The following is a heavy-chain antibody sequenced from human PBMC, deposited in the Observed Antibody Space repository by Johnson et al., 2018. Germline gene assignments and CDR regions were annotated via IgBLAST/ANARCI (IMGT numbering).Heavy chain of an antibody. CDR1: GFTFSPYA. Sequence: VQLVEAGGGVVQPGRSLTLSCAASGFTFSPYAMHWVRQAPDTGLEWVAVIAYDGSTKYHADFVCGRFTISRDTSNNTLYLQMNSRRAEDTAVYYCARDTGDNYYYYDMDVWGKGTTVTVSS. J-gene: IGHJ6*03. CDR3: ARDTGDNYYYYDMDV. CDR2: IAYDGSTK. D-gene: IGHD1-26*01. V-gene: IGHV3-30*04.